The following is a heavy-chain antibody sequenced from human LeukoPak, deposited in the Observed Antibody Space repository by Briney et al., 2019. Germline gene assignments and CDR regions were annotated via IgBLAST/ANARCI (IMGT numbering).Heavy chain of an antibody. CDR2: IYPDDSDT. CDR1: GYTFTTHR. CDR3: ASMVRGPVGYSYFDY. D-gene: IGHD3-10*01. Sequence: GESLKISCQGSGYTFTTHRIGWVRQMPEKGLEFMGVIYPDDSDTRYSPSFQGQVTISVDKSISTAYLQWSSLKASDTAMYYCASMVRGPVGYSYFDYWGQGTLVTVSS. J-gene: IGHJ4*02. V-gene: IGHV5-51*01.